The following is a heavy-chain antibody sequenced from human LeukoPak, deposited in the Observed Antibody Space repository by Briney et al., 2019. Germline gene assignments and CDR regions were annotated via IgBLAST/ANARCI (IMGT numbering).Heavy chain of an antibody. CDR3: ARGDIVVVTAMYYFDY. J-gene: IGHJ4*02. D-gene: IGHD2-21*02. CDR2: INHDAKFI. CDR1: GFTFSDYV. Sequence: PGGSLRLSCAASGFTFSDYVMSWVRQAPGKGLEWVSYINHDAKFIYYADSVKGRFTISRDNAKNSLYLQMNSLRAEDTAVYYCARGDIVVVTAMYYFDYWGQGTLVTVSS. V-gene: IGHV3-11*04.